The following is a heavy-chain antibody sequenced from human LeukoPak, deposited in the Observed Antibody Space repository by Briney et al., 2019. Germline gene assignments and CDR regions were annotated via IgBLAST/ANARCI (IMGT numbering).Heavy chain of an antibody. V-gene: IGHV3-30*18. CDR2: ISYDGSNK. Sequence: PGRSLRLSCAVSGFTFSSYGMHWVRQAPGKGLEWVAVISYDGSNKYYADSVKGRFTISRDNSKNTLYLQMNSLRAEDTAVYYCAKDARGYSYGYCNYWGQGTLVTVSS. CDR1: GFTFSSYG. J-gene: IGHJ4*02. CDR3: AKDARGYSYGYCNY. D-gene: IGHD5-18*01.